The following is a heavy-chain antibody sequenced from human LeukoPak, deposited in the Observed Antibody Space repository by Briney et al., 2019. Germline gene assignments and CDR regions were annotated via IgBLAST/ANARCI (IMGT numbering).Heavy chain of an antibody. CDR3: ARTGYGSGSDDFDF. CDR2: ISPHNGNR. D-gene: IGHD3-10*01. J-gene: IGHJ4*02. CDR1: GYTFTRYG. V-gene: IGHV1-18*01. Sequence: VSVKVSCKTSGYTFTRYGVSWMRQAPGQGLEWMGWISPHNGNRDYAQKFKDRVTMTTDTSTNTVYLELRSLRPDDTAMYYCARTGYGSGSDDFDFWGQGTLVTVSS.